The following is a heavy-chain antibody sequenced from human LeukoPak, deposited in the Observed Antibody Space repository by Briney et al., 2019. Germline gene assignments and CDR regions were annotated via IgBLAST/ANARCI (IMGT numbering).Heavy chain of an antibody. CDR3: ARAFSASSSTIDY. V-gene: IGHV1-3*01. CDR2: VSGGKGNT. J-gene: IGHJ4*02. Sequence: GASVKASCKTSGYIFTNYDINWVRQAPGQGLEWMGWVSGGKGNTKYSEKFQGRITITRDTSATTAYLELSSLRSEDSTVYFCARAFSASSSTIDYWGQGTLVIVSP. D-gene: IGHD6-6*01. CDR1: GYIFTNYD.